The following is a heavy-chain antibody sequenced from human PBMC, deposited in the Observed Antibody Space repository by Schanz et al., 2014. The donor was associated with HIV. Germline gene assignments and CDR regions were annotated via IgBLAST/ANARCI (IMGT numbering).Heavy chain of an antibody. CDR2: IWYDGRNK. V-gene: IGHV3-33*01. CDR3: ARGSGPYYYYYGMDV. CDR1: GFTFNDYG. D-gene: IGHD2-15*01. Sequence: QVQLVESGRGVVQPGRSLRLSCAASGFTFNDYGMHWVRQAPGKGLEWVVVIWYDGRNKYYADSVKGRFTISRDNSKNTLYLQMNSLRAEDTAVYYCARGSGPYYYYYGMDVWGQGTTVTVSS. J-gene: IGHJ6*02.